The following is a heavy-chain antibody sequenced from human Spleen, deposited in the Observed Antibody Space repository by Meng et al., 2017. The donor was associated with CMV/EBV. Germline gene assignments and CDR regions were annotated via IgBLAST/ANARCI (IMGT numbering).Heavy chain of an antibody. CDR1: GGSFSGYY. CDR2: INHSGST. D-gene: IGHD2-2*02. V-gene: IGHV4-34*01. J-gene: IGHJ4*02. CDR3: ARERGRGYWSSTSCYRGTDFDY. Sequence: SETLSLTCAVYGGSFSGYYWSWIRQPPGKGLEWIGEINHSGSTNYNPSLKSRVTISVDTSKNQFSLKLSSVTAADTAVYYCARERGRGYWSSTSCYRGTDFDYWGQGTLVTVSS.